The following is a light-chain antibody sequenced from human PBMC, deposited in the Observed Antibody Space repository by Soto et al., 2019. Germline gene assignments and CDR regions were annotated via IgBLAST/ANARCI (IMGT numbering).Light chain of an antibody. CDR1: QTINNY. J-gene: IGKJ2*01. CDR2: GAS. V-gene: IGKV1-39*01. Sequence: DIQMTQSPSSLSASVGDIVTITCRTSQTINNYLNWYRQKPGKVPEVLIYGASSLQRGVSSRFTGSASRTYFTRTISSLQPEDFETYYCQQVYDFPHTFGQGTKVEV. CDR3: QQVYDFPHT.